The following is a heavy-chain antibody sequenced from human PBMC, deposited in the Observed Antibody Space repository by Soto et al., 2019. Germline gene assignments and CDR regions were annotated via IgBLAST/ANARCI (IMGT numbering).Heavy chain of an antibody. Sequence: NPSETLSLTCTVSGGSISSSNYYWGWIRQPPGKGLEWIGSIYFSGSTYYNPSLKSRVTISVDTSKNQFSLKLSSVTAADTAVYYCARHRGYYHILTGYYTELNFDYWGQGTLVTVSS. CDR2: IYFSGST. CDR3: ARHRGYYHILTGYYTELNFDY. J-gene: IGHJ4*02. D-gene: IGHD3-9*01. V-gene: IGHV4-39*01. CDR1: GGSISSSNYY.